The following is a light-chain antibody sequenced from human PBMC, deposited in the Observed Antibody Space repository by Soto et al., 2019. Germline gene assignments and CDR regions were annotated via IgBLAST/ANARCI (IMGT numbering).Light chain of an antibody. Sequence: EIVLTQSPGTLSLSPGERATLSCRASQSVSSGYLAWYQQKPGQAPRLLIYGASSRATGIPGRFSGSGSGTDFTLTISRLEPDDFAVYYCQKYSSLPFTFRSGTRFDIK. V-gene: IGKV3-20*01. CDR2: GAS. J-gene: IGKJ3*01. CDR3: QKYSSLPFT. CDR1: QSVSSGY.